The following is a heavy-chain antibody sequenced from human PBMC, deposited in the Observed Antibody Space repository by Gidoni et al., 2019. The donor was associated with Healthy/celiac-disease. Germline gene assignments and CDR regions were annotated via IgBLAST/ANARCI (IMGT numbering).Heavy chain of an antibody. V-gene: IGHV3-73*02. D-gene: IGHD1-26*01. CDR3: TLTPGPQWELHRGYYYYGMDV. J-gene: IGHJ6*02. CDR2: IRSKANSYAT. CDR1: GFTFSGSA. Sequence: EVQLVESGGGLVQPGGSLNLSCAASGFTFSGSAIHWVRQASGKGLEWVGRIRSKANSYATAYAASVKGRFTISRDDSKNTAYLQMNSLKTEDTAVYYCTLTPGPQWELHRGYYYYGMDVWGQGTTVTVSS.